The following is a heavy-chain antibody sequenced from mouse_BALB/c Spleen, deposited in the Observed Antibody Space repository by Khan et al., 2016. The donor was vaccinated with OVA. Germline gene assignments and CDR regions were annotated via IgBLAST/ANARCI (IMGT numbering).Heavy chain of an antibody. V-gene: IGHV1-4*01. CDR3: VRDGAYHRNDGWFAY. CDR2: INPSNGYT. J-gene: IGHJ3*01. CDR1: GYTFTSYT. D-gene: IGHD2-14*01. Sequence: QVQLKQSGAELARPGASVKMSCKASGYTFTSYTIHWIKLRPGQGLEWIGYINPSNGYTNYNQTFKDKATLTADKSSTKAYMELSSLTSDDSAVYNCVRDGAYHRNDGWFAYWGQGTLVTVSA.